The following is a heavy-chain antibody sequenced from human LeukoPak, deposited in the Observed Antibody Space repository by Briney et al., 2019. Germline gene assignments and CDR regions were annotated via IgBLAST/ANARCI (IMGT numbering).Heavy chain of an antibody. Sequence: GGSLRLSCAASGFTFSSYSMNWVRQAPGKGLEWVSSISSSSSYIYYADSVKGRFTISRDNAKNSLYLQMNSLRAEDTAVYYCARDSRLGELSDLDYWGQGTLVTVSS. CDR3: ARDSRLGELSDLDY. CDR1: GFTFSSYS. V-gene: IGHV3-21*01. D-gene: IGHD3-16*02. J-gene: IGHJ4*02. CDR2: ISSSSSYI.